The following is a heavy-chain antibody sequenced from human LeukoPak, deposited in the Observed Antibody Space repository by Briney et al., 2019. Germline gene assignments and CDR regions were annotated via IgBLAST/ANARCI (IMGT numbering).Heavy chain of an antibody. CDR1: GYSFTSYW. CDR2: IYPGDSDT. J-gene: IGHJ6*02. D-gene: IGHD5-18*01. Sequence: GESLKISCKGSGYSFTSYWIGWVRQMPGKGLEWMGIIYPGDSDTRYSPSFQGQVTISADKSISTAYLQWSSLKASDTAMYYCARRVGYSYGHYYYYGMDVWGQGTTVTVSS. CDR3: ARRVGYSYGHYYYYGMDV. V-gene: IGHV5-51*01.